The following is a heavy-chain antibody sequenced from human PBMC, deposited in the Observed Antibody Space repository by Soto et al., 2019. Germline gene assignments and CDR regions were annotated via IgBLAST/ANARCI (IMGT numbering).Heavy chain of an antibody. J-gene: IGHJ6*03. Sequence: QVQLQESGPGLVKPSQTLSLTCTVSGGSISSGGYYWSWIRQHPGKGLEWIGYIYYSGSTYYNPSLKSRVTISVDTSKNQCSLKLSSVTAADTAVYYCARVPVFLEWLIDYYYYMDVWGKGTTVTVSS. CDR2: IYYSGST. V-gene: IGHV4-31*03. D-gene: IGHD3-3*01. CDR1: GGSISSGGYY. CDR3: ARVPVFLEWLIDYYYYMDV.